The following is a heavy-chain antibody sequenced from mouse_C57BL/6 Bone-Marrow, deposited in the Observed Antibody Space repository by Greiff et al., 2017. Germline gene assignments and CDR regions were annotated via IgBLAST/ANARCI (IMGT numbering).Heavy chain of an antibody. J-gene: IGHJ3*01. CDR3: ARESLGYHPAY. CDR2: IYPGRGST. CDR1: GYTFTSYW. Sequence: QVQLQQPGAELVKPGASVKMSCKASGYTFTSYWLTWVKQRPGQGLEWIGDIYPGRGSTNYNEKFKSKATLTVDTSSSTAYMQLSSLTSEDSAVYYCARESLGYHPAYWGQGTMVTVSS. V-gene: IGHV1-55*01. D-gene: IGHD6-1*01.